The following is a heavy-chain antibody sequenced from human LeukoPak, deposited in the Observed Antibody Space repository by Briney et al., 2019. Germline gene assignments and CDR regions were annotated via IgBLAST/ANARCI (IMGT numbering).Heavy chain of an antibody. J-gene: IGHJ5*02. CDR2: IRSSSSYI. D-gene: IGHD3-10*01. CDR3: ARAYGSGSYSPNWFDP. Sequence: GGSLRLSCAASGFTFSSYSMNWVRQAPGKGLEWVSSIRSSSSYIYYADSVKCRFTISRGNAKNSLYLQMNSLRAEDTAVYYCARAYGSGSYSPNWFDPWGQGTLVTVSS. V-gene: IGHV3-21*01. CDR1: GFTFSSYS.